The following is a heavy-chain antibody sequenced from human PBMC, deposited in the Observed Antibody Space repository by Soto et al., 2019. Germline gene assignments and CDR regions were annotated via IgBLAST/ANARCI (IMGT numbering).Heavy chain of an antibody. CDR1: GDTFNFYS. J-gene: IGHJ4*02. V-gene: IGHV1-69*04. CDR2: VNPILSRS. CDR3: ATSYGSGYRAFDF. Sequence: QVQLVQSGAEVKRPGSSVKVSCKASGDTFNFYSINWVRQAPGLVLEWMGRVNPILSRSNYAQRFQGRVTMTADKSRSTAYMALSGLRSEDTAIYYCATSYGSGYRAFDFWGQGALVTVSS. D-gene: IGHD3-10*01.